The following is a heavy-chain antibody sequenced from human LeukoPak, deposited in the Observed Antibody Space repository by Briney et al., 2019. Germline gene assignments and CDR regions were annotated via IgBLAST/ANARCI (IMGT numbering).Heavy chain of an antibody. J-gene: IGHJ4*02. V-gene: IGHV3-30*18. Sequence: GGSLRLSCAASGFTFSSYGMHWVRQAPGKGLEWVAVISYDRSNKYYADSVKGRFTISRDNSKNTLYLQMNSLRAEDTAVYYCAKDSMPHRGYSYGVDYWGQGTLVTVSS. D-gene: IGHD5-18*01. CDR2: ISYDRSNK. CDR1: GFTFSSYG. CDR3: AKDSMPHRGYSYGVDY.